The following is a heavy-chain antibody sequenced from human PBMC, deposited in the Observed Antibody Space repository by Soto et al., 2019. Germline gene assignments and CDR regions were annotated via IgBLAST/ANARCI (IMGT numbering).Heavy chain of an antibody. Sequence: PSETLSLTCSVSGDSMRSGDFYWSWIRQPPGKGLEWIGYIYHSGSTYYNPSLTSRVSISVDTTKNQFSLKLKSVTAADTALYFCARRVLWVRSVRPPQFYFDFWGQGMLVTVSS. CDR2: IYHSGST. CDR1: GDSMRSGDFY. J-gene: IGHJ4*02. D-gene: IGHD3-10*01. CDR3: ARRVLWVRSVRPPQFYFDF. V-gene: IGHV4-30-4*01.